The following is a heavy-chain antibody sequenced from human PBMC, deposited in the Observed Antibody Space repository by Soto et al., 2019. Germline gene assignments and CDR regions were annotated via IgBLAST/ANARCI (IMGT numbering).Heavy chain of an antibody. CDR1: GFTFSSYG. Sequence: PGGSLRLSCAASGFTFSSYGMHWVRQAPGKGLEWVAVIWYDGSNKYYADSVKGRFTISRDNSKNMLYLQMNSLRAEDTAVYYCARVRTMIADAFDIWGQGTMVTVSS. J-gene: IGHJ3*02. CDR3: ARVRTMIADAFDI. V-gene: IGHV3-33*01. D-gene: IGHD3-22*01. CDR2: IWYDGSNK.